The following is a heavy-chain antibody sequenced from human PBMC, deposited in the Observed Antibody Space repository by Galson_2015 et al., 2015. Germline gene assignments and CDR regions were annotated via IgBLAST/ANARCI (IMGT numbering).Heavy chain of an antibody. D-gene: IGHD2-15*01. V-gene: IGHV5-51*01. CDR3: ARLRGSGYCSGGSCYSDYYYGMDV. CDR1: GYSFTSYW. CDR2: IYPGDSDT. J-gene: IGHJ6*02. Sequence: QSGAEVKKPGESLTISCKGSGYSFTSYWIGWVRQMPGKGLEWMGIIYPGDSDTRYSPSFQGQVTISADKSISTAYLQWSSLKASDTAMYYCARLRGSGYCSGGSCYSDYYYGMDVWGQGTTVTVSS.